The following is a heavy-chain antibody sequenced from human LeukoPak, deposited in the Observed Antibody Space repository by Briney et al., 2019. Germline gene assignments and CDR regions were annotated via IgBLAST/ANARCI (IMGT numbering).Heavy chain of an antibody. CDR3: ARSLVVVPAANEYAFDI. D-gene: IGHD2-2*01. V-gene: IGHV4-59*01. Sequence: SETLSLTCTVSGGSISSYYWSWIRQPPGKGLEWIGYIYYSGSTNYNPSLKSRVTISVDTSKNQFSLKLSSVTAADTAVYYCARSLVVVPAANEYAFDIWGQGIMVTVSS. CDR2: IYYSGST. CDR1: GGSISSYY. J-gene: IGHJ3*02.